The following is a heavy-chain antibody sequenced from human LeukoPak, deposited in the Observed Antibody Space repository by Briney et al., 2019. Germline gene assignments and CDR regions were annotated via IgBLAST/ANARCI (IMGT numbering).Heavy chain of an antibody. J-gene: IGHJ6*02. CDR3: SRGGSDSSGYYPNYYYYGMDV. D-gene: IGHD3-22*01. Sequence: SVKVSCKASGGTFSSYAISWVRQAPGQGLEWMGRIIPILGIANYAQKFQGRVTITADKSTSTAYMELSSLRSEDTAVYYCSRGGSDSSGYYPNYYYYGMDVWGQGTTVTVSS. CDR1: GGTFSSYA. CDR2: IIPILGIA. V-gene: IGHV1-69*04.